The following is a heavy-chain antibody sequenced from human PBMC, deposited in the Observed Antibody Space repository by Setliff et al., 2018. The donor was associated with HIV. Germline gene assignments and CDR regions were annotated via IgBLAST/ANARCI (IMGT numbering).Heavy chain of an antibody. CDR1: GVSINRTDHY. V-gene: IGHV4-39*01. CDR3: ARVPVAGANWFDP. CDR2: VSQSGST. D-gene: IGHD2-21*01. J-gene: IGHJ5*02. Sequence: SEILSLTCSVSGVSINRTDHYWGWIRQSPGKRLEWIGSVSQSGSTYDNPSLKSRITISVDRSKNLFSLKLISVTAADQGVYYCARVPVAGANWFDPWGLGTLVTVSS.